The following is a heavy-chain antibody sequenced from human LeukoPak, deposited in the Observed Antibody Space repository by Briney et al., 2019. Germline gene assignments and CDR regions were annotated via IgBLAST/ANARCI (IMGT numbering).Heavy chain of an antibody. Sequence: PSETLSLTCTVSGGSISSYYWSWIRQPAGKGLEWIGRIYTSGSTNYNPSLKSRVTISVDTSKNQFSLKLSSVTAADTAVYYCARDKRYGILSKAIAYWGQGTLVTASS. CDR1: GGSISSYY. CDR3: ARDKRYGILSKAIAY. J-gene: IGHJ4*02. D-gene: IGHD3-9*01. CDR2: IYTSGST. V-gene: IGHV4-4*07.